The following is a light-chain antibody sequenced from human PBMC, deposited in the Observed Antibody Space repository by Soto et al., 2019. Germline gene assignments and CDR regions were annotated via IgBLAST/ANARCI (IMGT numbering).Light chain of an antibody. CDR3: QQYDNYRT. CDR2: KAS. J-gene: IGKJ1*01. CDR1: QSISTW. V-gene: IGKV1-5*03. Sequence: DIQMTQSPSTLSASVGDRVTITCRASQSISTWLAWYQQKPGKAPKLLIYKASNLESGVPSRFSGSGSGTEFTLTISSLQSDNFATYYCQQYDNYRTFGQGTKVEIK.